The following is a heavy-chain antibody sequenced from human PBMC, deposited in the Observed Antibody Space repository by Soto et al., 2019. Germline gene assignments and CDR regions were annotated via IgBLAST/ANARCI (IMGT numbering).Heavy chain of an antibody. CDR2: IRSKANSYAT. D-gene: IGHD2-15*01. CDR3: TRHLGCSGGSCYSGPPGMDV. Sequence: GGSLRLSCAASGFTFSGSAMHWVRQASGKGLEWVGRIRSKANSYATAYAASVKGRFTISRDDSKNTAYLQMNSLKTEDTAVYYCTRHLGCSGGSCYSGPPGMDVWGQGTTVTVSS. J-gene: IGHJ6*02. V-gene: IGHV3-73*01. CDR1: GFTFSGSA.